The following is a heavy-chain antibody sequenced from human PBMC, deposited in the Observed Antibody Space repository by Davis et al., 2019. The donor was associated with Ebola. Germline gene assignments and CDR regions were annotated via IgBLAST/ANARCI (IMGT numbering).Heavy chain of an antibody. CDR3: TTPTLYSSSWYDFDY. CDR1: GFTFSNAW. V-gene: IGHV3-15*01. Sequence: GGSLRLSCAASGFTFSNAWMSWVRQGPGKGLEWVGRIKSKTDGGTTDYAAPVKGRFTISRDDSKNTLYLQMNSLKTEDTAVYYCTTPTLYSSSWYDFDYWGQGTLVTVSS. CDR2: IKSKTDGGTT. J-gene: IGHJ4*02. D-gene: IGHD6-13*01.